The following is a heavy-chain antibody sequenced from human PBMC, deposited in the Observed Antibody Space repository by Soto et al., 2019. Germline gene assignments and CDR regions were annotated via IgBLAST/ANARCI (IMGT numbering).Heavy chain of an antibody. CDR2: FDPEDGET. J-gene: IGHJ4*01. Sequence: GASVKVSCNVSGYTLTELSMHWVRQVPGKGLEWMGGFDPEDGETIYAQKFQGRVTMTEDTSTDTAYMELSSLRSEDTAVYYCATKNQIEYYYDSSGYYYFDYWG. V-gene: IGHV1-24*01. D-gene: IGHD3-22*01. CDR1: GYTLTELS. CDR3: ATKNQIEYYYDSSGYYYFDY.